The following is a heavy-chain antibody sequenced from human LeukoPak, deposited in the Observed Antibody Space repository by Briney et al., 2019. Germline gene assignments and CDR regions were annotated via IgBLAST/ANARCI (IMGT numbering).Heavy chain of an antibody. CDR3: TWSGLKIES. CDR1: GFTFSNYW. V-gene: IGHV3-74*01. CDR2: INSDGINT. J-gene: IGHJ4*02. Sequence: GGSLRLSCAASGFTFSNYWMHWVRQAPGKGLVWVSRINSDGINTSYADFVKGRFTISRDNAKNTLNLQMNSLRAEDTAIYYCTWSGLKIESWGQGTLVTVSS. D-gene: IGHD3-3*01.